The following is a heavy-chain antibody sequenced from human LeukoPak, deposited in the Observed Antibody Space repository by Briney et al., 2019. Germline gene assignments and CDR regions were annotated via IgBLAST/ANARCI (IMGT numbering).Heavy chain of an antibody. CDR1: GGSISSYY. CDR3: ARPVVPAADGWFDP. V-gene: IGHV4-59*01. D-gene: IGHD2-2*01. CDR2: IYYSGST. Sequence: SETLSLTCTVSGGSISSYYWSWIRQPPGKGLEWIGYIYYSGSTNYNPSLKSRVTISVDTSKNQFSLKLSSVTAADTAVYYCARPVVPAADGWFDPWGQGTLVTVSS. J-gene: IGHJ5*02.